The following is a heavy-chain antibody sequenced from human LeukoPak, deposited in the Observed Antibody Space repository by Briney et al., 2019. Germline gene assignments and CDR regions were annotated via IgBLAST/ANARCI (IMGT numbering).Heavy chain of an antibody. Sequence: SETLSLTCTVSGGSISTSSYYWGWIRQPPGKGLEWIGSIYYSGSPYFSPSLKSRVTISVDTSKNHFSLKLSSVTAADTAVYFCARTNYYDSQGGAFDIWGQGTMVTVSS. CDR1: GGSISTSSYY. J-gene: IGHJ3*02. V-gene: IGHV4-39*02. CDR2: IYYSGSP. CDR3: ARTNYYDSQGGAFDI. D-gene: IGHD3-22*01.